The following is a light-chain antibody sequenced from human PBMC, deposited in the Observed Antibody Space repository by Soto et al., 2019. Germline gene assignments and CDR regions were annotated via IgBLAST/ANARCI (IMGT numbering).Light chain of an antibody. V-gene: IGLV1-47*01. CDR2: RNN. CDR1: SSNIGSKY. J-gene: IGLJ2*01. Sequence: QSVLTQPPSASGTPGQRVTISCSGSSSNIGSKYVYWYQQLPGTAPKLLIYRNNQRPSGVSDRFSGSKSGTSASLAIRGLRSEDEDDYYCAAWDDSLSGRVVFGGGTKLTVL. CDR3: AAWDDSLSGRVV.